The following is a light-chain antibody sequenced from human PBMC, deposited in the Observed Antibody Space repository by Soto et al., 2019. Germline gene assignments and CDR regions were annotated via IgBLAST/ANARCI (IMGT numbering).Light chain of an antibody. J-gene: IGKJ4*01. CDR2: DAS. V-gene: IGKV3-11*01. Sequence: EIVLTQSPATLSLSLGERATLSCRASQSVNIYLAWFQQKPGQAPRLLIYDASNRATGVPARFSGSGSGTDFTLTISSLEPEDFAIYYCQQRFSWPPLTFGGGTRWIS. CDR1: QSVNIY. CDR3: QQRFSWPPLT.